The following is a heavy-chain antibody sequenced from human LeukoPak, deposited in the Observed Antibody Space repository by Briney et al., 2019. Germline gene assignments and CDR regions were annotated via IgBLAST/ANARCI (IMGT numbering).Heavy chain of an antibody. V-gene: IGHV3-23*01. CDR3: AKALYGGHDY. CDR2: LSGNGNTI. J-gene: IGHJ4*02. D-gene: IGHD4-23*01. CDR1: GFTFSTYA. Sequence: GGSLRPSCAASGFTFSTYAMSWVRQAPGKGLECVSALSGNGNTIYYADSVKGRFTISRDNSKNTLSLQMNSLRAEDTAVYYCAKALYGGHDYWGQGTLVTVSS.